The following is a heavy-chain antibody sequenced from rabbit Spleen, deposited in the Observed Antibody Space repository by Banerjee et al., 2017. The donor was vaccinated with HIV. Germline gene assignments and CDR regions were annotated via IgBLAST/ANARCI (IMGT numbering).Heavy chain of an antibody. CDR3: ARDTSSSFSSYGMDL. CDR1: GFDFSAYTF. D-gene: IGHD1-1*01. J-gene: IGHJ6*01. V-gene: IGHV1S45*01. Sequence: QEQLEESGGDLVQPGASLTLTCTASGFDFSAYTFMCWVRQAPGKGLEWIACIDTGSRDFTYYASWAKGRFTISKTSSTTVILQMTSLTVADTATYFCARDTSSSFSSYGMDLWGPGTLVTVS. CDR2: IDTGSRDFT.